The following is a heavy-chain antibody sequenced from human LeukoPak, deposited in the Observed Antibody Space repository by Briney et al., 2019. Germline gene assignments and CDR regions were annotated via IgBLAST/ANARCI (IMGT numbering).Heavy chain of an antibody. CDR1: GFTFSSYA. D-gene: IGHD6-19*01. CDR2: ISGSGGST. V-gene: IGHV3-23*01. CDR3: AKGFSGYSSGSVDY. Sequence: PGGSLRLSCAASGFTFSSYAMSWVRQAPGKGLEWVSAISGSGGSTYYADSVKGRFTISRDNSKNTLYLQMNSLRAEDTALYYCAKGFSGYSSGSVDYWGQGTLVTVSS. J-gene: IGHJ4*02.